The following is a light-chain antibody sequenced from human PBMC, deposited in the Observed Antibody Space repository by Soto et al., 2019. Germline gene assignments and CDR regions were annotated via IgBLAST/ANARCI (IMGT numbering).Light chain of an antibody. J-gene: IGLJ1*01. CDR1: SSDVGGYNY. CDR2: EVS. V-gene: IGLV2-14*01. Sequence: QSALTQPASVSGSPGQSITISCTGTSSDVGGYNYVSWYQQHPGKAPKLMIYEVSNRPSGVSNRFSGSKSGNTASLTISGXQAXXEAXXYCSSYTSSSTLYVFGTGTKLTVL. CDR3: SSYTSSSTLYV.